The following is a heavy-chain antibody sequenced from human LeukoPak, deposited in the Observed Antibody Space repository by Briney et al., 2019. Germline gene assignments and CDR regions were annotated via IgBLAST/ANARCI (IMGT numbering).Heavy chain of an antibody. D-gene: IGHD5-18*01. Sequence: SETLSLTCTVSGGSVSSGSYYWSWVRQPPGKGLEWIGYIYYSGNTNYNPSLKSRVTISVDTSKDQFSLKLSSVTAADTAVYYCARGLRRGYSYGSPFGYWGQATLVTVSS. CDR3: ARGLRRGYSYGSPFGY. CDR2: IYYSGNT. J-gene: IGHJ4*02. CDR1: GGSVSSGSYY. V-gene: IGHV4-61*01.